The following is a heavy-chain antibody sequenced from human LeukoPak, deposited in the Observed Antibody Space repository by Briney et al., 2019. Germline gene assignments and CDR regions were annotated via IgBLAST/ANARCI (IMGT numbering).Heavy chain of an antibody. CDR1: GFTFSNYA. CDR3: AREMATIGRGALDI. D-gene: IGHD5-24*01. Sequence: GGSLRLSCAASGFTFSNYAMHWVRQAPGKGLEWVAVISYDGLNKYYADSVKGRFTISRDNSKNTLYLQMNSLRAEDTAVYYCAREMATIGRGALDIWGQGTIVTVSS. V-gene: IGHV3-30-3*01. J-gene: IGHJ3*02. CDR2: ISYDGLNK.